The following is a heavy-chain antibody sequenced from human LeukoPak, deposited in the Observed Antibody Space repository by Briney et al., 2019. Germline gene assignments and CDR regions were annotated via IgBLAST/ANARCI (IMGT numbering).Heavy chain of an antibody. J-gene: IGHJ3*01. D-gene: IGHD2-15*01. CDR1: GFTFNNYW. Sequence: GGSLRLSCAASGFTFNNYWIHWVRQVPGKDLVWVSRIDSDASRTNYADAVKGRFTISRDNVKNMVYLQMSSLTVEDTAVYYCARYCNGDTCEGALDLWGQGTLVTVSS. V-gene: IGHV3-74*01. CDR3: ARYCNGDTCEGALDL. CDR2: IDSDASRT.